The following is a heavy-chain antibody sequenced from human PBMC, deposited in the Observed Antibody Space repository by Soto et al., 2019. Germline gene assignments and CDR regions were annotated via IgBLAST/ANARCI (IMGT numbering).Heavy chain of an antibody. J-gene: IGHJ4*02. Sequence: EVQLVESGGGLVQPGRSLRLSCAASGFTFDDYAMHWVRQAPGKGLEWVSGISWNSGSIGYADSVKSRFTISRDNAKNSLYLQMNSLRAEDTALYYCAKDIEKAVAGLFDYWGQGTLVTVSS. CDR1: GFTFDDYA. CDR2: ISWNSGSI. CDR3: AKDIEKAVAGLFDY. D-gene: IGHD6-19*01. V-gene: IGHV3-9*01.